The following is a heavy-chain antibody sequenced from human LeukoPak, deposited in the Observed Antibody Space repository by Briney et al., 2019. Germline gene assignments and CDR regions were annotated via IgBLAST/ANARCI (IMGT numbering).Heavy chain of an antibody. CDR2: INRDGGET. CDR3: ARSNQIGTTDY. D-gene: IGHD1-1*01. J-gene: IGHJ4*02. Sequence: GGSLRLSCTASEIIFHTYWMSWVRQAPGKGLEWVANINRDGGETYYVDSVRGRFTISRDNARNSLYLQMSSLRVDDTAIYYCARSNQIGTTDYWGQGTLVTVSS. CDR1: EIIFHTYW. V-gene: IGHV3-7*03.